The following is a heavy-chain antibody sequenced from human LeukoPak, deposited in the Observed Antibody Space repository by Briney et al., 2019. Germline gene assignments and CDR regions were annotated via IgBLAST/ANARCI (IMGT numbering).Heavy chain of an antibody. V-gene: IGHV4-30-4*01. CDR2: IYYSGST. J-gene: IGHJ4*02. CDR1: GGSISSGDYY. CDR3: ARHQWGIAARRRYYFDY. D-gene: IGHD6-6*01. Sequence: SQTLSLTCTVSGGSISSGDYYWSWIRQPPGKGLEWIGYIYYSGSTYYNPSLKSRVTISVDTSKNQFSLKLSSVTAADTAVYYCARHQWGIAARRRYYFDYWGQGTLVTVSS.